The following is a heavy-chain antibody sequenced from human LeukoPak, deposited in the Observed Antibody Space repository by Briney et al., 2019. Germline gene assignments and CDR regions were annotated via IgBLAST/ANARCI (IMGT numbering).Heavy chain of an antibody. J-gene: IGHJ4*02. CDR2: INPNSDGT. CDR3: ARDLNVYPYYFDF. CDR1: RYTFTRYY. V-gene: IGHV1-2*02. Sequence: ASVKVSCKASRYTFTRYYIHWVRQAHGQGLEWMGWINPNSDGTNYAQKFQGRVTITSDTSISTAYMELSRLRSDDTAFYYCARDLNVYPYYFDFWGQGALVTVSS. D-gene: IGHD3-10*02.